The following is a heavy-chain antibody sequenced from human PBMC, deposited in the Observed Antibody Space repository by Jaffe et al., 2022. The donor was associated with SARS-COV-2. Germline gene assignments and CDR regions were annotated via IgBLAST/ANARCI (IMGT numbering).Heavy chain of an antibody. CDR3: ARHSFGPDAFDI. D-gene: IGHD3-10*01. V-gene: IGHV3-11*01. J-gene: IGHJ3*02. Sequence: QVQLGESGGGLVKPGGSLRLSCAASGLTLSDSYMSWIRQAPGKGLEWVAHISLNNRITYYADSVRGRFIISKDSANLDLQMSSLRPEDTAVYFCARHSFGPDAFDIWGQGALVIVSS. CDR2: ISLNNRIT. CDR1: GLTLSDSY.